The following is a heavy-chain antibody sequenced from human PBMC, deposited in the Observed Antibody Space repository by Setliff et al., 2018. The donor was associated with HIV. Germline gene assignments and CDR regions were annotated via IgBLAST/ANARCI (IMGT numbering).Heavy chain of an antibody. CDR2: IYATGRT. D-gene: IGHD2-2*01. J-gene: IGHJ5*02. Sequence: KPSETLSLTCTVSGGSISSYYWSWIRQPAGKGPEWIGHIYATGRTNYNPSLKSRLTISMDTSKNQFSLNLSSVTAADTAVYYCAREVTYCSSTICYVWFDPWGQGTLVTVSS. V-gene: IGHV4-4*07. CDR3: AREVTYCSSTICYVWFDP. CDR1: GGSISSYY.